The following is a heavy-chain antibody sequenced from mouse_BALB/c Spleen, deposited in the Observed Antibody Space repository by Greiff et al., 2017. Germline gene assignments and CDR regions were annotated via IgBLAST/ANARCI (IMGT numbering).Heavy chain of an antibody. V-gene: IGHV1-4*01. J-gene: IGHJ2*01. CDR3: ARLSYYGSSYGY. CDR1: GYTFTSYW. D-gene: IGHD1-1*01. Sequence: QVQLQQSGAELAIPGASVKMSCKASGYTFTSYWMHWVKQRPGQGLEWIGYINPSTGYTEYNQKFKDKATLTADKSSSTAYMQLSSLTSEDSAVYYCARLSYYGSSYGYWGQGTTLTVSS. CDR2: INPSTGYT.